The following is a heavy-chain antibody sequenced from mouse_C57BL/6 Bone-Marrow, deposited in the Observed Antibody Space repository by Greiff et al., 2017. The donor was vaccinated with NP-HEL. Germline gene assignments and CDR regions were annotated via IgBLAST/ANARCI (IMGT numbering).Heavy chain of an antibody. CDR2: FHPYNDDT. CDR1: GYTFTTYP. J-gene: IGHJ3*01. Sequence: QVQLQQSGAELVKPGASVKMSCKASGYTFTTYPIEWMKQNHGKSLEWIGNFHPYNDDTKYNEKFKGKATLTVEKSSSTVYLELSRITSDDSAVYYCASRAYYSNYEFAYWGQGTLVTVSA. D-gene: IGHD2-5*01. CDR3: ASRAYYSNYEFAY. V-gene: IGHV1-47*01.